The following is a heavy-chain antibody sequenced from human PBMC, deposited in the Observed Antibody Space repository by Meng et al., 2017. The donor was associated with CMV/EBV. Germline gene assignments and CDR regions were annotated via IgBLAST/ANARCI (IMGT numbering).Heavy chain of an antibody. CDR2: ISSSSSYI. J-gene: IGHJ4*02. V-gene: IGHV3-21*01. CDR3: ARGTNKGWELLYYFDY. D-gene: IGHD1-26*01. Sequence: GGSLRLSCAASGFTFSSYSMNWVRQAPGKGLEWVSSISSSSSYIYYADSVKGRFTISRDNAKNSLYLQMNSLRAEDMAVYYCARGTNKGWELLYYFDYWGQGTLVTVSS. CDR1: GFTFSSYS.